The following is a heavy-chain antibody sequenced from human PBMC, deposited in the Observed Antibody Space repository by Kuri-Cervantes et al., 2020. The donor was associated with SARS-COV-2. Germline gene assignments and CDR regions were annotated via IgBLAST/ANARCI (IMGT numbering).Heavy chain of an antibody. J-gene: IGHJ6*03. Sequence: SETLSLTCTVSGGSISSGSYYWSWIRQPAGKGLEWIGRIYTSGSTNYNPSLKSRVTISVDTSKNQFSLKLSSVTAADTAVYYCARTTSIAARDWFSYYYYMDVWGKGTTVTVSS. CDR3: ARTTSIAARDWFSYYYYMDV. V-gene: IGHV4-61*02. CDR2: IYTSGST. CDR1: GGSISSGSYY. D-gene: IGHD6-6*01.